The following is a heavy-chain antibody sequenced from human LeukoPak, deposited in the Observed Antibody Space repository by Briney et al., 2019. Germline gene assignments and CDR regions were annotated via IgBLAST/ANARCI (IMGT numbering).Heavy chain of an antibody. CDR2: INHSGST. D-gene: IGHD2-15*01. J-gene: IGHJ3*02. CDR3: ARMRGDIVVVVAATASAFDI. V-gene: IGHV4-34*01. Sequence: SETLSLTCAAYGGSFSGYYWSWIRQPPGKGLEWIGEINHSGSTNYNPSLKSRVTISVDTSKNQFSLKLSSVTAADTAVYYCARMRGDIVVVVAATASAFDIWGQGTMVTVS. CDR1: GGSFSGYY.